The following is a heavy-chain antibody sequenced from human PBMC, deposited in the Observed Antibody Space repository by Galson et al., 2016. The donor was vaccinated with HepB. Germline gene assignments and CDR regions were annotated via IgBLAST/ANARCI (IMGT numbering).Heavy chain of an antibody. CDR2: ESMDGRRK. CDR1: GFLFRSYG. CDR3: AKRHEYCPPVGCSVDY. J-gene: IGHJ4*02. Sequence: SLRLSCAGSGFLFRSYGMHWVRQAPGKGLEWVAAESMDGRRKFHSDSVKGRFTISRDNSNNMLFLQMDSLRPDDTAVYYCAKRHEYCPPVGCSVDYWGQGTLVSVSS. D-gene: IGHD2/OR15-2a*01. V-gene: IGHV3-30*18.